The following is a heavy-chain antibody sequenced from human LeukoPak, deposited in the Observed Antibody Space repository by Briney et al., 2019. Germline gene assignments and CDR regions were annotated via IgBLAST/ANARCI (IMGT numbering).Heavy chain of an antibody. CDR2: ITYSGNS. J-gene: IGHJ4*02. CDR3: VRRCYSGGVYYYFDY. V-gene: IGHV4-39*01. D-gene: IGHD2-15*01. CDR1: GGSISSSGHY. Sequence: SETLSLTCSVSGGSISSSGHYWGWIRQPPGKGLEWIGIITYSGNSNYNPSLKSRVTISVDASNNQFSLKLTSMTAADTAEYYCVRRCYSGGVYYYFDYWGQGTLVTVSS.